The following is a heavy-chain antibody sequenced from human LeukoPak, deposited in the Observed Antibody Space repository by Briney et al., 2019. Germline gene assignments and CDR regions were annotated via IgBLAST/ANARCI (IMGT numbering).Heavy chain of an antibody. J-gene: IGHJ6*02. CDR1: GFTFNSYW. Sequence: GGSLRLPCAASGFTFNSYWMSWVRQAPGEGLEWVANIKQDGSEKYYVDSVKGRFTISRDNAKNSLYLQMNSLRAEDTAVYYCARHYEYYYYGMDVWGQGTTVTVSS. V-gene: IGHV3-7*01. D-gene: IGHD3-22*01. CDR2: IKQDGSEK. CDR3: ARHYEYYYYGMDV.